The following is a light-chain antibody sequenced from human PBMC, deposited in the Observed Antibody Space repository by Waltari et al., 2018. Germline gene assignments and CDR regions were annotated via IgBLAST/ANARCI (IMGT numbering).Light chain of an antibody. J-gene: IGKJ3*01. V-gene: IGKV3-11*01. Sequence: EIVLTQSPATLSLSPGERATLSCRSSHSVSSHLAWYQQNPGQAPRLLIYDASIRATGIPVRFSGSGSGTDFTLTISSLEPEDSAVYYCQQRYNSFTFGPGTKVDIK. CDR3: QQRYNSFT. CDR1: HSVSSH. CDR2: DAS.